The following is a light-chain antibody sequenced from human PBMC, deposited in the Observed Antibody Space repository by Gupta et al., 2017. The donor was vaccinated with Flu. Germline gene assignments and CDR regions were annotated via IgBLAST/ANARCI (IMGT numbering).Light chain of an antibody. J-gene: IGLJ2*01. Sequence: QSALTQPPSASGSPGQSVTIYCTGTSSDIGGYNYVSWYQQHPDKAPKLMIYEVSKRPSGVPDRFSGSKSGTTASLTVSGLQAEDDAYYYCSSYAGSKNMIFGGGTKLTVL. V-gene: IGLV2-8*01. CDR1: SSDIGGYNY. CDR3: SSYAGSKNMI. CDR2: EVS.